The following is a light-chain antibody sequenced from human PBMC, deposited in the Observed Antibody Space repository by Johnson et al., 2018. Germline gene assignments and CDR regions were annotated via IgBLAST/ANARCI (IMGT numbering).Light chain of an antibody. CDR2: ENN. V-gene: IGLV1-51*02. J-gene: IGLJ1*01. CDR3: GTWDSSLIAGNV. Sequence: QSVLTQPPSVSAAPGQKVTISCSGSSSNIGNNYVSWYQQLPGTAPKLLIYENNKRPSGIPDRFSGSKSGTSATLGITGLQTGDEADYYCGTWDSSLIAGNVFGTGTTFTFL. CDR1: SSNIGNNY.